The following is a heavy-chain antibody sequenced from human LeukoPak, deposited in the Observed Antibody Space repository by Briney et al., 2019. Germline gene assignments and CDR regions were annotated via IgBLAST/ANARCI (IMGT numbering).Heavy chain of an antibody. CDR2: IYYSGST. J-gene: IGHJ4*02. CDR1: GGSISSSSYY. Sequence: PSETLSLTCTVSGGSISSSSYYWGWIRQPPGKGLEWIGSIYYSGSTYYNPSLKSRVTISVDTSKNQFSLKLSSVTAADTAVYYCGVYGFWSGYYNYWGQGTLVTVSS. V-gene: IGHV4-39*01. CDR3: GVYGFWSGYYNY. D-gene: IGHD3-3*01.